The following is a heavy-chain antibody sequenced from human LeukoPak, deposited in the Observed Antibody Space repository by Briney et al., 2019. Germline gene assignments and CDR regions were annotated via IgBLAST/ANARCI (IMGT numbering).Heavy chain of an antibody. J-gene: IGHJ4*02. CDR3: ARQTRYCSSTSCYTGGEFDY. D-gene: IGHD2-2*01. CDR2: IYDSGST. CDR1: GGSIRSGGYY. Sequence: SETLSLTCTVSGGSIRSGGYYWSWIRQHPGKGLQWIGYIYDSGSTYYNPSLKSRVTMSVDTSKNQFSLKLSSVTAADTAVYYCARQTRYCSSTSCYTGGEFDYWGQGTLVTVSS. V-gene: IGHV4-31*03.